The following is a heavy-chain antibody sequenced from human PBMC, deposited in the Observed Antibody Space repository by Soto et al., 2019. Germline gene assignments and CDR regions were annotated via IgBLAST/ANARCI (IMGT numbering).Heavy chain of an antibody. CDR2: INAGNGNT. V-gene: IGHV1-3*01. Sequence: QVQLVQSGAEVKKPGASVKVSCKASGYTFTNYAMHWVRQAPGQRLEWMGWINAGNGNTKYSQQFQGRXTXTXNTSASTAYMELSSLRSEDTAVYYCARSSGYYYLEYWGQGTLVTVSS. D-gene: IGHD3-22*01. J-gene: IGHJ4*02. CDR1: GYTFTNYA. CDR3: ARSSGYYYLEY.